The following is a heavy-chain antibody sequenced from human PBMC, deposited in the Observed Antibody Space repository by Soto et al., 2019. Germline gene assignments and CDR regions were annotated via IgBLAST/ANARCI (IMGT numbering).Heavy chain of an antibody. Sequence: PTLENQTPAHGTSCTFTWCSLPTRGKGVGRVRQPPGRALEWLALIYWNDDKRYSPSLRSRLTITKDTSKNQVVLTMTNMDPVDTATYFCAHNGPPSYDIFTRPIWGQGTLV. D-gene: IGHD3-9*01. J-gene: IGHJ4*02. CDR2: IYWNDDK. V-gene: IGHV2-5*01. CDR1: WCSLPTRGKG. CDR3: AHNGPPSYDIFTRPI.